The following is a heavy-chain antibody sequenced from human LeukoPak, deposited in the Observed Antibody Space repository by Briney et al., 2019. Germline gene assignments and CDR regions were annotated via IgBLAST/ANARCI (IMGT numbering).Heavy chain of an antibody. CDR2: INPSDGSI. D-gene: IGHD5-18*01. CDR3: ARVGGYSYGSPPDAFDI. V-gene: IGHV1-46*01. CDR1: GYTFINYF. Sequence: ASVKVSCKASGYTFINYFMHWVRQAPGQGLEWMGIINPSDGSISYAQKLQGRVTMTRDTSTSRVYMELSSLRSEDTAVYYCARVGGYSYGSPPDAFDIWGQGTMVTVSS. J-gene: IGHJ3*02.